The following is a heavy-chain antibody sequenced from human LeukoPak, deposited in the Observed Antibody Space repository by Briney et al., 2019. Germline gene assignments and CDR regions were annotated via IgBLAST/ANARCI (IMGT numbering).Heavy chain of an antibody. CDR1: GITLSNYA. V-gene: IGHV3-23*01. D-gene: IGHD4-17*01. J-gene: IGHJ4*02. Sequence: GGSLRLSCAASGITLSNYAMSWVRQAPGKGLEWVSTISRSGGATYYADSVKGRLTISTDNSKNTLFLQMDSLRAEDTALYYCAKIHDYGPFTDYWGQGTLVTVSS. CDR3: AKIHDYGPFTDY. CDR2: ISRSGGAT.